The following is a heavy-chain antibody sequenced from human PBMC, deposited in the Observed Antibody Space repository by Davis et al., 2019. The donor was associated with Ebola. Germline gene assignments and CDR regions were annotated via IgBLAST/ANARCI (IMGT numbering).Heavy chain of an antibody. CDR2: ISSSSSYI. Sequence: GESLKISCAASGFTFSSYSMNWVRQAPGKGLEWVSSISSSSSYIYYADSVKGRFTISRDNAKNSLYLQMNSLRAEDTAVYYCARGGGYSDYDYYFDYWGQGTLVTVSS. D-gene: IGHD5-12*01. CDR3: ARGGGYSDYDYYFDY. V-gene: IGHV3-21*01. CDR1: GFTFSSYS. J-gene: IGHJ4*02.